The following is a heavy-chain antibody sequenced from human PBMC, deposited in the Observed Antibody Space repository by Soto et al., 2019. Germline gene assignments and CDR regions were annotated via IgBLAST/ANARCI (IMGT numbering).Heavy chain of an antibody. J-gene: IGHJ6*02. CDR2: IYYSGST. V-gene: IGHV4-31*03. CDR1: GGSISSGGYY. CDR3: ARDLLYGDYGEDYYYGMDV. D-gene: IGHD4-17*01. Sequence: PSETLSLTCTVSGGSISSGGYYWSWIRQHPGKGLEWIGYIYYSGSTYYNPSLKSRVTISVDTSKNQFSLKLSSVTAADTAVYYCARDLLYGDYGEDYYYGMDVWGQGTTVTVSS.